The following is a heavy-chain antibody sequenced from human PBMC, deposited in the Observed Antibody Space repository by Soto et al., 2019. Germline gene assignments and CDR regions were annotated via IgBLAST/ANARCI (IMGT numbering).Heavy chain of an antibody. CDR3: THTSGHSSTGADN. D-gene: IGHD6-19*01. CDR2: IFWDDDA. CDR1: GFSLSTNGVA. V-gene: IGHV2-5*02. Sequence: QITLRESGPALVKPTQTLTLTCTFSGFSLSTNGVAVGWIRQPPGKALEWLALIFWDDDARYSPSLKSRLTTTXDXXKNQVVLIMTNMDPVDTGPYYCTHTSGHSSTGADNWGQGTQVTVSS. J-gene: IGHJ4*02.